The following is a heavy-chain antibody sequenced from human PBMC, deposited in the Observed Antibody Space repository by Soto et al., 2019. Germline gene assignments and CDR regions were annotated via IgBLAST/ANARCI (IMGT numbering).Heavy chain of an antibody. V-gene: IGHV4-31*03. Sequence: QVQLQESGPGLVKPSQTLSLTCTVSGGSISSGGYYWSWIRQHPGKGLEWIGYIYYSGSTYYNPSLKSRVTISVDTSKNQFSLKLSSVTAADTAVYYCARETRGPKIVVVPEGDYWGQGTLVTVSS. CDR1: GGSISSGGYY. CDR2: IYYSGST. D-gene: IGHD2-2*01. CDR3: ARETRGPKIVVVPEGDY. J-gene: IGHJ4*02.